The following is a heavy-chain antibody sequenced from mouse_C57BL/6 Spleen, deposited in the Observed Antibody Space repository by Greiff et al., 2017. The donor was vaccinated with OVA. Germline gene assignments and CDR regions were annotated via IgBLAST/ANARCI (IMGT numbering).Heavy chain of an antibody. V-gene: IGHV1-80*01. CDR3: ANYYGSSSYWYFDV. D-gene: IGHD1-1*01. Sequence: QVQLQQSGAELVKPGASVKISCKASGYAFSSYWMNWVKQRPGKGLEWIGQIYPGDGDTNYNGKFKGKATLTADKSSSTAYMQLSSLTSEDSAVYFCANYYGSSSYWYFDVWGTGTTVTVSS. CDR1: GYAFSSYW. J-gene: IGHJ1*03. CDR2: IYPGDGDT.